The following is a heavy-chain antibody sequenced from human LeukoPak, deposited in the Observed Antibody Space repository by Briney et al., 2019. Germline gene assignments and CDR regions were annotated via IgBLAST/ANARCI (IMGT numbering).Heavy chain of an antibody. Sequence: SETLSLTCTVSGGSISSYYWSWIRRPPGKGLERIGYIYYSGSTNYNPSLKSRVTISLDTSKNQFSLKLRSVTAADTAVYYCAGYNYGFFFDNWGQGTLVTVSS. V-gene: IGHV4-59*01. CDR3: AGYNYGFFFDN. D-gene: IGHD5-18*01. CDR2: IYYSGST. CDR1: GGSISSYY. J-gene: IGHJ4*02.